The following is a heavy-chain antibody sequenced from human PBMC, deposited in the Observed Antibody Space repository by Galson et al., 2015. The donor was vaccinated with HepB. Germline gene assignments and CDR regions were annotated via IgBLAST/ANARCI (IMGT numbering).Heavy chain of an antibody. CDR1: GYTFTSYY. D-gene: IGHD3-3*01. J-gene: IGHJ4*02. Sequence: SVKVPCKASGYTFTSYYMHWVRQAPGQGLEWMGIINPSGRSTMYAQKFQGRITMTRDASTNTVYMELSSLRSEDTAMYYCARDDGDYDFWSGFDYWGQGTLVTISS. CDR3: ARDDGDYDFWSGFDY. V-gene: IGHV1-46*01. CDR2: INPSGRST.